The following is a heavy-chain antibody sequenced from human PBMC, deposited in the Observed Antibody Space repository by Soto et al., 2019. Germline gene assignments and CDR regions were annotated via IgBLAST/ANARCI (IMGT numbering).Heavy chain of an antibody. CDR1: GGSIGSGGYY. Sequence: QVQLQESGPGLVKPSQTLSLTCTVSGGSIGSGGYYWSWIRQHPGKGLEWIGYIYYSGSTYYNPSLMSRVTFTVDTSKNQLSLKLSSVTAADTAVYSCARDTVEGQSGAYYYYGMDVWGQGTTVTVSS. V-gene: IGHV4-31*03. CDR2: IYYSGST. D-gene: IGHD2-8*02. CDR3: ARDTVEGQSGAYYYYGMDV. J-gene: IGHJ6*02.